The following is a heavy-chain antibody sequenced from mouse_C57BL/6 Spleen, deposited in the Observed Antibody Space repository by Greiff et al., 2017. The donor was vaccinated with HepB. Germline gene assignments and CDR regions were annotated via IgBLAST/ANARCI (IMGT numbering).Heavy chain of an antibody. J-gene: IGHJ2*01. CDR1: GFTFTDYY. Sequence: EVQRVESGGGLVQPGGSLSLSCAASGFTFTDYYMSWVRQPPGKALEWLGFIRNKANGYTTEYSASVKGRFTISRDNSQSILYLQMNALRAEDSATYYCARYIRRAAQAYYFDYWGQGTTLTVSS. D-gene: IGHD3-2*02. CDR3: ARYIRRAAQAYYFDY. V-gene: IGHV7-3*01. CDR2: IRNKANGYTT.